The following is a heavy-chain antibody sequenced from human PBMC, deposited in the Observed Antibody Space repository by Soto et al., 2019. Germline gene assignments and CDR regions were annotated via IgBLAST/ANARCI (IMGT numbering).Heavy chain of an antibody. Sequence: GVSRRLSCTASGFTFISYAMHWVRHAPGKGLEWVAVISYDGINKYYADSVKGRFTISRDNSKNTLYLQMNSLRAEDTSVYYCARGPSSLTRFDYWGQGTLVTVSS. CDR1: GFTFISYA. V-gene: IGHV3-30-3*01. D-gene: IGHD2-2*01. CDR2: ISYDGINK. CDR3: ARGPSSLTRFDY. J-gene: IGHJ4*02.